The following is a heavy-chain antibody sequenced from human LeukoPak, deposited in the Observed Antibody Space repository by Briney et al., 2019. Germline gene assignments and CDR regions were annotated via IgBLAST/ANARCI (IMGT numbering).Heavy chain of an antibody. J-gene: IGHJ5*02. D-gene: IGHD3-22*01. CDR2: ISYDGSNK. V-gene: IGHV3-30*03. CDR3: ARDDGSSGYYSSP. CDR1: GFTFSSYG. Sequence: GRSLRLSCAASGFTFSSYGMHWVRQAPGKGLEWVAVISYDGSNKYYADSVKGRFTISRDNSKNTLYLQMNSLRAEDTAVYYCARDDGSSGYYSSPWGQGTLVTVSS.